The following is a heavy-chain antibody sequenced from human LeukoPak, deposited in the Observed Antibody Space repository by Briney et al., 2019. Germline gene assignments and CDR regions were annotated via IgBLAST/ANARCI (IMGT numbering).Heavy chain of an antibody. J-gene: IGHJ4*02. V-gene: IGHV3-30*18. CDR2: ISYDGINK. CDR3: AKDRGDSSGYYYGYLDY. D-gene: IGHD3-22*01. Sequence: PGRSLRLSCAASGFTFSNYGMHWVRQAPGKVLEWVALISYDGINKYHADSVKGRLTISRDNSKNTLFLQMNTLRNEDTAVYYCAKDRGDSSGYYYGYLDYWGQGALVSVSS. CDR1: GFTFSNYG.